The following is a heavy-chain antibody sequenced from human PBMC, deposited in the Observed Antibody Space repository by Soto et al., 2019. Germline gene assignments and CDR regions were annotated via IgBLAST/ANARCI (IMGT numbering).Heavy chain of an antibody. CDR1: GFTFSSYG. CDR2: ISYDGSNK. Sequence: GGSLRLSCAASGFTFSSYGMHWVRQAPGKGLEWVAVISYDGSNKYYADSVKGRFTISRDNSKNTLYLQMNSLRAEDTDVYYGAKDRSPYYDFGSGYYESGSNGMDVWGQGTTVTVSS. D-gene: IGHD3-3*01. V-gene: IGHV3-30*18. J-gene: IGHJ6*02. CDR3: AKDRSPYYDFGSGYYESGSNGMDV.